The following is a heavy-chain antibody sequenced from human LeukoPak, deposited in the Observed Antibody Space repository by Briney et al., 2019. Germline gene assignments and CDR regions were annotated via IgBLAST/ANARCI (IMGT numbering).Heavy chain of an antibody. V-gene: IGHV4-4*07. CDR3: ARDLKGYDYGLDY. D-gene: IGHD5-12*01. CDR1: GGSFSGYY. Sequence: SETLSLTCAVYGGSFSGYYWSWIRQPAGKGLEWIGRIYTSGSTNYSPSLKSRVTMSVDTSKNQFSLKLSSVTAADTAVYYCARDLKGYDYGLDYWGQGTLVTVSS. J-gene: IGHJ4*02. CDR2: IYTSGST.